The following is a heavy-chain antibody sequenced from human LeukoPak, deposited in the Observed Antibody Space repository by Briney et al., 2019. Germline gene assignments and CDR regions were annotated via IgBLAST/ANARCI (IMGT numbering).Heavy chain of an antibody. V-gene: IGHV3-7*01. Sequence: GGSLRLSCVASGFTFSSYWATWVRQAPGKGLEWVANIDPDGSHQYYVDSVKGRFTISKDNAKSSLYLQMNSLRAEDTAVYYCARDGGRREDYWGQGALVTVSS. J-gene: IGHJ4*02. CDR1: GFTFSSYW. D-gene: IGHD2-15*01. CDR3: ARDGGRREDY. CDR2: IDPDGSHQ.